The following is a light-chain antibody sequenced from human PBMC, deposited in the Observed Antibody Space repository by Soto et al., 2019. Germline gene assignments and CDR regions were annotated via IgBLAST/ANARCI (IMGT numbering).Light chain of an antibody. CDR1: QSVSSN. J-gene: IGKJ5*01. V-gene: IGKV3-15*01. CDR2: GAS. Sequence: EIVMMQSPATLSVSPGERAPLSCRASQSVSSNLAWYQQKPGQAPRLLIYGASTRATGIPARFSGSGSGTEFTLTINSLQSEDFAVYYCQQYNNWPFTFGQGTRLEIK. CDR3: QQYNNWPFT.